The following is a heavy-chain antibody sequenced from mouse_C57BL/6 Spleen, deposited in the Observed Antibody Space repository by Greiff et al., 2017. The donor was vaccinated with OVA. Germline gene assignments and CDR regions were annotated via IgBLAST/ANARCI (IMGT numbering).Heavy chain of an antibody. Sequence: QVQLQQSGAELAKPGASVKLSCKASGYTFTSYWMHWVKQRPGQGLEWIGYINPSSGYTKYNQKFKDKATLTADKSSSTAYMQLSSLTYEDSAVYDCARSGNIYYYGSTFAYWGQGTLVTVSA. CDR1: GYTFTSYW. J-gene: IGHJ3*01. V-gene: IGHV1-7*01. CDR3: ARSGNIYYYGSTFAY. D-gene: IGHD1-1*01. CDR2: INPSSGYT.